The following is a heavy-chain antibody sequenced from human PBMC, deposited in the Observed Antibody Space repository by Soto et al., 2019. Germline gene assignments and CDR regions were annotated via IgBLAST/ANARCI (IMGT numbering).Heavy chain of an antibody. CDR1: GGSINSGGYY. V-gene: IGHV4-31*03. Sequence: SETLSLTCSVSGGSINSGGYYWSWIRQHAGKGLEWIGYIYYSGSTYYNPSLKSRVTISVDTPKNQFSLKLSSVTAADTAVYYCARVVGCSGGSCYSVYWFDPWGQGTLVTVSS. CDR2: IYYSGST. D-gene: IGHD2-15*01. J-gene: IGHJ5*02. CDR3: ARVVGCSGGSCYSVYWFDP.